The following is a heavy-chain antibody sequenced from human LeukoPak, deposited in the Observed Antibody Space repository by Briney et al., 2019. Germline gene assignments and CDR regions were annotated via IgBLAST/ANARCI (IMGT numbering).Heavy chain of an antibody. J-gene: IGHJ4*02. Sequence: ASVKVSCKASGYTFTSYDINWVRQATGQGLEWMGWMNPNSGNTGYAQKFQGRVTITRNTSISTAYMELSSLRSEDTAVYYCARADLYSSGSDPYFDYWGQGTLVTVSS. CDR1: GYTFTSYD. D-gene: IGHD6-19*01. CDR2: MNPNSGNT. V-gene: IGHV1-8*03. CDR3: ARADLYSSGSDPYFDY.